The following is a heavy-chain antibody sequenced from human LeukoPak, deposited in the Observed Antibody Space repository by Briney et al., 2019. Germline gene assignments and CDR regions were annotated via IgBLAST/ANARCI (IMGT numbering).Heavy chain of an antibody. CDR2: IIPILGIA. CDR1: GGTFSSYA. CDR3: ARGLLRFLEWLTYYYGMDV. V-gene: IGHV1-69*04. J-gene: IGHJ6*02. D-gene: IGHD3-3*01. Sequence: ASVKVSCKASGGTFSSYAISWVRQAPGQGLEWMGRIIPILGIANYAQKFQGRVTITADKSTSTAYMELRSLRSEDTAVYYCARGLLRFLEWLTYYYGMDVWGQGTTVTVSS.